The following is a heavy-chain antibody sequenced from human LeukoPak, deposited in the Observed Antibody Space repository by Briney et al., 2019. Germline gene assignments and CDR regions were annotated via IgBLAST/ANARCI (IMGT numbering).Heavy chain of an antibody. CDR2: ISNSGST. CDR3: GSDALVGYFSYYYMDV. Sequence: KPSETLSLTCTVSGGSISSHYWTWIRQSPVKGLEWIGDISNSGSTSYNPSLKSRVTISIDTSKNQFSLKLSSVTAADTAVYYCGSDALVGYFSYYYMDVWGKGTTVTVSS. V-gene: IGHV4-59*11. CDR1: GGSISSHY. J-gene: IGHJ6*03. D-gene: IGHD2-15*01.